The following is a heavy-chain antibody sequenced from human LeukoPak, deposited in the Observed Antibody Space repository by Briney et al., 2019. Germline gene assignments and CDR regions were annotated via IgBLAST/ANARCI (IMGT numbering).Heavy chain of an antibody. CDR1: GYTFTGYY. Sequence: ASVKVSCRASGYTFTGYYMHWVRQAPGQGLEWMGWINPNSGGTNYAQKFQGRVTMTRDTSISTAYMELSRLRSDDTAVYYCARDRRAYNWFDPWGQGTLVTVSS. J-gene: IGHJ5*02. CDR2: INPNSGGT. CDR3: ARDRRAYNWFDP. V-gene: IGHV1-2*02.